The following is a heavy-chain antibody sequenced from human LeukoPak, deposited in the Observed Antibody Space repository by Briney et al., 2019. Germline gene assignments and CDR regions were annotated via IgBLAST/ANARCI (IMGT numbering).Heavy chain of an antibody. CDR3: ARGYSYGYANWFDP. J-gene: IGHJ5*02. Sequence: WASVKVSCKASGYTFTSYDNNWVRQATGQGLEWMGWMNPNSGNTGYAQKFQGRVTMTRNTSISTAYMELSSLRSEDTAVYYCARGYSYGYANWFDPWGQGTLVTVSS. V-gene: IGHV1-8*01. CDR1: GYTFTSYD. D-gene: IGHD5-18*01. CDR2: MNPNSGNT.